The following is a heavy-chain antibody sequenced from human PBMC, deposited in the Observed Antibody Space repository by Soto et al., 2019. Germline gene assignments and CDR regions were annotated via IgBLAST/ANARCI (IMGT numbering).Heavy chain of an antibody. CDR1: GGSISRGGYY. CDR2: IYYSGST. V-gene: IGHV4-31*03. J-gene: IGHJ4*02. CDR3: ARAIVGDFWSGYQFDY. D-gene: IGHD3-3*01. Sequence: SETLSLTCTVSGGSISRGGYYWSWIRQHPGKGLEWIGYIYYSGSTYYNPSLKSRVTISVDTSKNQFSLKLSSVTAADTAVYYCARAIVGDFWSGYQFDYWGQGTLVTVSS.